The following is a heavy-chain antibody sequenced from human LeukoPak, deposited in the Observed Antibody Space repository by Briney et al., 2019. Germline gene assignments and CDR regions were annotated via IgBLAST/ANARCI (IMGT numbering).Heavy chain of an antibody. Sequence: GGSLRLACAASGFTFSSYSMNWVRQAPGKGLEWGSSISSSSSYIYYADAVKGRFNISNDHAKNSLYLQMNSLRAEETTVYYCARDYDILTGYFPNAFDIWGQGTMVTVS. CDR2: ISSSSSYI. CDR1: GFTFSSYS. V-gene: IGHV3-21*01. J-gene: IGHJ3*02. D-gene: IGHD3-9*01. CDR3: ARDYDILTGYFPNAFDI.